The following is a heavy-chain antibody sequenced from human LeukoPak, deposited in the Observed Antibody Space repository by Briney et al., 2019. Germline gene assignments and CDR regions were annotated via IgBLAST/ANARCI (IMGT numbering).Heavy chain of an antibody. V-gene: IGHV3-30*02. D-gene: IGHD2-2*01. Sequence: GALRLSCAASGFTFSSYGMHWVRQTPGKVLEWVAFIRYDGSNKYYADSVKGRFTISRDNSKNTLYLQMNSLRAEDTAVYYCAKNRPAGVYYFDYWGQGTPVTVSS. J-gene: IGHJ4*02. CDR2: IRYDGSNK. CDR1: GFTFSSYG. CDR3: AKNRPAGVYYFDY.